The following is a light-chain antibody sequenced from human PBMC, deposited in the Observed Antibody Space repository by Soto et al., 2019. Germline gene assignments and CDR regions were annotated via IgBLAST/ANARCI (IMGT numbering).Light chain of an antibody. CDR3: QNYNSAPWT. Sequence: IQMTQSPSSLSASVGDRVTITCRASQDIADYLAWYQQKPGQVPNLLIYAASTLQSGVPSRFSGSGSGTDFTLTITGLQPEDVATYYCQNYNSAPWTCGQGTKVEIK. CDR1: QDIADY. V-gene: IGKV1-27*01. CDR2: AAS. J-gene: IGKJ1*01.